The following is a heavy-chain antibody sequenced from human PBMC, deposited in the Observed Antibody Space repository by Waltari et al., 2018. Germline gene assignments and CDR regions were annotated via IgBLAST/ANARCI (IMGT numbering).Heavy chain of an antibody. CDR1: GFIFNTFT. D-gene: IGHD2-21*02. CDR3: ARKMATVTHYYGMDV. V-gene: IGHV3-21*01. J-gene: IGHJ6*02. CDR2: ISSSGTYK. Sequence: EVQLVESGGGLVKPGGSLTVSCVGPGFIFNTFTLTWVRQAPGKGLEWVSSISSSGTYKFYADSVKGRFSISRDNANNSLYLQMNSLRAEDTAVYYCARKMATVTHYYGMDVWGQGTTVTVSS.